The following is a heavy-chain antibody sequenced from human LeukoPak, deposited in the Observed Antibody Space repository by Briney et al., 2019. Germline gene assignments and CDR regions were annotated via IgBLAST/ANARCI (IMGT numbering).Heavy chain of an antibody. CDR1: GGSINNYY. J-gene: IGHJ5*02. CDR3: ARESIAAAGNWFDP. D-gene: IGHD6-13*01. Sequence: SETLSLTCTVSGGSINNYYWTWIRQPPGKGLEWIGYIYYSGSTNYNPSLKSRVTISVDTSKNQFSLKLSSVTAADTAVYYCARESIAAAGNWFDPWGQGTLVTVSS. V-gene: IGHV4-59*01. CDR2: IYYSGST.